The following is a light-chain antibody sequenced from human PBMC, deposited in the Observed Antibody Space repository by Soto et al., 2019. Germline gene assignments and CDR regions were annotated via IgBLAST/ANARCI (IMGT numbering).Light chain of an antibody. J-gene: IGKJ1*01. CDR3: LQDYNSLRT. CDR1: QGIRND. Sequence: AIQMTQPPSSLSASVGDRVTITCRASQGIRNDLGWYQQKPGKAPKLLIYAASSLQSGVPSRFSGSGSGTDFTLTISSLQPEDVATDYCLQDYNSLRTFGQGTKVEIK. CDR2: AAS. V-gene: IGKV1-6*01.